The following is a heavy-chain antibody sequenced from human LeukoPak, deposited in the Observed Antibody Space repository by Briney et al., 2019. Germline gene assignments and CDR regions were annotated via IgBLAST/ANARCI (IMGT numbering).Heavy chain of an antibody. CDR2: ISSSSSTI. J-gene: IGHJ5*02. V-gene: IGHV3-48*01. Sequence: TGGSLRLSCAASGFTFSSYSMNWVRQAPGKGLEWVAYISSSSSTIYYADSVKGRFTISRDNSKNTLYLQMNSLRAEDTAVYYCARDIPIVVVPAAIPIGNWFDPWGQGTLVTVSS. D-gene: IGHD2-2*01. CDR3: ARDIPIVVVPAAIPIGNWFDP. CDR1: GFTFSSYS.